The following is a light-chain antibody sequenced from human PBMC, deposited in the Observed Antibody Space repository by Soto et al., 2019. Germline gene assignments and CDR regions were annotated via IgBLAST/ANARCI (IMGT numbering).Light chain of an antibody. CDR2: DNN. CDR1: STNVGRNT. CDR3: AAWDVSLNGQV. Sequence: QSVLTQPPSASGTPGQRVTISCSGGSTNVGRNTVNWYQQLPGTAPKLLISDNNQRPSGVPDRFSGSKSGTSASLAISGLQSEDEADYYCAAWDVSLNGQVFGGGTKLTVL. J-gene: IGLJ2*01. V-gene: IGLV1-44*01.